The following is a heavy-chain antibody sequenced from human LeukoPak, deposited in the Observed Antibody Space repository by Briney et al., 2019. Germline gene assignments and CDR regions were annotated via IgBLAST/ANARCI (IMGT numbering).Heavy chain of an antibody. CDR3: AREGWHSSSWYFFDY. D-gene: IGHD6-13*01. Sequence: GGSLRLSCAASGFTFSSYWMSWVRQAPGKGPEWVANIKQDGSEKYYVDSVKGRFTISRDNAKNSLYLQMNSLRAEDTAVYYCAREGWHSSSWYFFDYWGQGILVTVSS. CDR1: GFTFSSYW. CDR2: IKQDGSEK. V-gene: IGHV3-7*03. J-gene: IGHJ4*02.